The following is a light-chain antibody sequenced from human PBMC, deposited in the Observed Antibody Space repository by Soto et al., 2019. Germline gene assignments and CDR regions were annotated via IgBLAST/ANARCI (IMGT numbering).Light chain of an antibody. CDR3: QQCFSTPTWT. V-gene: IGKV1-17*03. CDR2: AAS. CDR1: QGISNY. Sequence: SAINASRGDRVTITCRVSQGISNYLAWFQQKPGKVPKRLIYAASSLQSEVPSRFSVRGSGTEFTLTISILQPEDLATHYCQQCFSTPTWTFGEGTKVDIK. J-gene: IGKJ1*01.